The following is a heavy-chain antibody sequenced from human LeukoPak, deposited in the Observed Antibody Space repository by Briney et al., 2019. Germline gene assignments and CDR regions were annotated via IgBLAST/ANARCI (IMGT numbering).Heavy chain of an antibody. V-gene: IGHV5-51*01. J-gene: IGHJ6*02. CDR2: IYPGDSDT. CDR3: ARLGNFRGVGERSMVRGVPLHYYGMDV. Sequence: RGESLKISCKGSGYSFTSYWIGWVRQMPGKGLEWMGIIYPGDSDTRYSPSFQGQVTISADKSISTAYLQWSSLKASDTAMYYCARLGNFRGVGERSMVRGVPLHYYGMDVWGQGTTVTVSS. D-gene: IGHD3-10*01. CDR1: GYSFTSYW.